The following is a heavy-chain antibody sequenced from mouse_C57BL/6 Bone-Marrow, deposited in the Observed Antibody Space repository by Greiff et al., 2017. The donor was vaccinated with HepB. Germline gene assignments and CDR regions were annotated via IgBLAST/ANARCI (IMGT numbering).Heavy chain of an antibody. Sequence: SGPELVKPGASVKISCKASGYSFTDYNMNWVKQSNGKSLEWIGVINPNYGTTSYNQKFKGKATLTVDQSSSTAYMQLNSLPSEDSAVSYCARGEDYGYDGFDYWGQGTTLTVSS. D-gene: IGHD2-2*01. V-gene: IGHV1-39*01. CDR3: ARGEDYGYDGFDY. J-gene: IGHJ2*01. CDR2: INPNYGTT. CDR1: GYSFTDYN.